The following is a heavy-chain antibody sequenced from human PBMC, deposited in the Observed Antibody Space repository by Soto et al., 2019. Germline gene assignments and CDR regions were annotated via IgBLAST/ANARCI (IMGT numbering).Heavy chain of an antibody. D-gene: IGHD3-16*01. V-gene: IGHV3-30*18. CDR3: VKDWGRRLPYYFYSVMDV. CDR2: ISYDGSEK. Sequence: PGGSLRLSCAAPGFTFSNYAMHWVRQAPGKGLEWVAVISYDGSEKYLADSVKGRFTISRDKSKNTLNLQMNSLRADDTAVYYCVKDWGRRLPYYFYSVMDVRGHRFTVTVSS. CDR1: GFTFSNYA. J-gene: IGHJ6*02.